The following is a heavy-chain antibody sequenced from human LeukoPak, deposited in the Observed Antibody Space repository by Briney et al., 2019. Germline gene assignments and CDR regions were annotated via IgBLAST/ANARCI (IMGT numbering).Heavy chain of an antibody. D-gene: IGHD3-22*01. Sequence: PGGSLRLSCAASGFTFSNYAMSWVRQAPGKGLEWVSATIGSGYNTYYADSVKGRFAISRDSSKNTLYLQMNSLRAEDTAVYYCAKGSGYYSRDALDIWGQGTMVTVSS. V-gene: IGHV3-23*01. CDR3: AKGSGYYSRDALDI. CDR1: GFTFSNYA. CDR2: TIGSGYNT. J-gene: IGHJ3*02.